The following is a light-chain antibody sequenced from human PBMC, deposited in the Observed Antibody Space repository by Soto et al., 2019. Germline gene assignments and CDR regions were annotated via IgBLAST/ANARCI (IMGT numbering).Light chain of an antibody. J-gene: IGLJ3*02. Sequence: QTVVTQEPSFSVSPGRTVTLTCGLSSGSVSTSYYPSWYQLTPGQAPRTLIYSTNTRSSGVPNRFSGSILENKAALTITGAQADDEYDYYCVLYMGTCILVFGGVTKLTVL. CDR3: VLYMGTCILV. CDR1: SGSVSTSYY. V-gene: IGLV8-61*01. CDR2: STN.